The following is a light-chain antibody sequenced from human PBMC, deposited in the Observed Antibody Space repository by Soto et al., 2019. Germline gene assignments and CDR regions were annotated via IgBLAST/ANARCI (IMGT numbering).Light chain of an antibody. CDR1: QSVSRNY. J-gene: IGKJ4*01. CDR2: DAS. Sequence: EIVLTQSPATLSLSPGERVTLSCGASQSVSRNYLAWYQQKPGLAPRLLIYDASSRATGIPDRFSGSGSGTDFTLTISSLEAEDFAVYYCHQRSNWPRTFGGGTKVDIK. CDR3: HQRSNWPRT. V-gene: IGKV3D-20*02.